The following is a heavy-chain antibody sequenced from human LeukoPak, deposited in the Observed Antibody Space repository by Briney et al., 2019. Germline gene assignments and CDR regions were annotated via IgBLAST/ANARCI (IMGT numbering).Heavy chain of an antibody. V-gene: IGHV1-18*01. D-gene: IGHD4-17*01. CDR2: ISTYNGNT. CDR1: GYTFSNYG. CDR3: ARDHDYGDYNTQDLFVY. J-gene: IGHJ4*02. Sequence: ASVKVSCKASGYTFSNYGINWVRQAPGQGLEWMGWISTYNGNTNYAQKFQGRLTMTTVTSTTTAFMDLRSLRSDDTAVYYCARDHDYGDYNTQDLFVYWGQGTLVTVSS.